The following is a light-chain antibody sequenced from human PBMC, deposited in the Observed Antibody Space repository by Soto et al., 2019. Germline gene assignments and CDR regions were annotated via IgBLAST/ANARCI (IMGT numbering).Light chain of an antibody. CDR1: QSISGW. CDR2: KAS. CDR3: QQYAGYSRT. J-gene: IGKJ1*01. V-gene: IGKV1-5*03. Sequence: DVPMTQSPSTLSASVGDRVTITGRASQSISGWLAWYQQRPGTAPKLMIYKASTLETGVPSRFSGSGSGTEFTLTIHNLQPDDFATYYCQQYAGYSRTFGQGTKVEIK.